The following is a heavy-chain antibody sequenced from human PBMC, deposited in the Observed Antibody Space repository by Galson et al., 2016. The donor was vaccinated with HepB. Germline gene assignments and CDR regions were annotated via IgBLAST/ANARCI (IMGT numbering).Heavy chain of an antibody. CDR2: IIPSGGST. D-gene: IGHD3-22*01. V-gene: IGHV1-46*01. J-gene: IGHJ6*02. CDR1: GYTFTSHY. CDR3: AGASIGYYGPHPYYGMDV. Sequence: SVKVSCKASGYTFTSHYIHWVRQAPGQGLEWMGIIIPSGGSTTYAPKFQGRVTMTRDTSTSTVYMDLSSLRSEDTAVYYCAGASIGYYGPHPYYGMDVWGQGTTVTVSS.